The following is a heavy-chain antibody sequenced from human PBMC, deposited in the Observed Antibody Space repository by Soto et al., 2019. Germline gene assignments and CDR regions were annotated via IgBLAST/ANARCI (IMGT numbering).Heavy chain of an antibody. J-gene: IGHJ6*02. Sequence: EVQLVESGGGLVQPGGSLRLSCVDSGFTFSSYWMSWVRQAPVKGLEWVGNIKQDGSEENYVDSLKGRFTISRDNAKNLMYLQMHSLRVEDTAVYYCARIAATGRGWDVWGQGTTVVVSS. CDR2: IKQDGSEE. CDR3: ARIAATGRGWDV. V-gene: IGHV3-7*01. D-gene: IGHD6-13*01. CDR1: GFTFSSYW.